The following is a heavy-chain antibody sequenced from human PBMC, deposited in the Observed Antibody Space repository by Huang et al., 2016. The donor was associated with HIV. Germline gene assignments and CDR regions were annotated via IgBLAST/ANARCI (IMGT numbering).Heavy chain of an antibody. CDR3: TKGHYYDTNGYVAFDI. D-gene: IGHD3-22*01. CDR2: ISDDGSSK. J-gene: IGHJ3*02. Sequence: QVQLVESGGGVVRPGRSLRLSCAASRFTFSKFAMHWVRQAPGKGLEWMALISDDGSSKNYADSVTGRLTIYRDNSNNTLYLQMNSLTVEDTAVYYCTKGHYYDTNGYVAFDIWGQGTMVTVSS. CDR1: RFTFSKFA. V-gene: IGHV3-30*18.